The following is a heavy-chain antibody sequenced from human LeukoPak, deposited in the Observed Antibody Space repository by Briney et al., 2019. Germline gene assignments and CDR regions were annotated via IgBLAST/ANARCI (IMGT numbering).Heavy chain of an antibody. D-gene: IGHD6-19*01. Sequence: GGSLRLSCVASGFSFNRYWMFWFRHAPGRRLVWVSCINPDGSWTLHADSVKGRFTISRDYAKNTLYLQMNSLRVEDTAMYYCARYEQFLSVTTSDPWSQGNLFTVSS. CDR2: INPDGSWT. CDR3: ARYEQFLSVTTSDP. V-gene: IGHV3-74*01. CDR1: GFSFNRYW. J-gene: IGHJ5*02.